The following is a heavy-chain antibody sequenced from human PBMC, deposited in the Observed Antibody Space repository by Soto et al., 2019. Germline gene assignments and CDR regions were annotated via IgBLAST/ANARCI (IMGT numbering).Heavy chain of an antibody. J-gene: IGHJ4*02. Sequence: QITLKESGPTLVKPTQTLTLSCSFSGFSLSTNAGVAWIRQPPGKALEWLVFIYWDDDKSYSPSLKSRLTITKDTSRNQVVLTMTNMDTVDTATYYCEHRTPGYGSGCDTGVFDYWGQGTLVTVSS. D-gene: IGHD6-19*01. CDR2: IYWDDDK. CDR1: GFSLSTNAG. V-gene: IGHV2-5*02. CDR3: EHRTPGYGSGCDTGVFDY.